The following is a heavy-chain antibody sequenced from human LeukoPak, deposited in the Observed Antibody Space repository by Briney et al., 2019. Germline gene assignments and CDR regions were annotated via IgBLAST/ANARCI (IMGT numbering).Heavy chain of an antibody. CDR3: ARAINRNPHADY. J-gene: IGHJ4*02. Sequence: SETLSLTCAVYGGSFSGYYWSWIRQPPGKGLEWIGEINHSGSTNYNPSLKSRVTISVDTSKNQFSLKLSSVTAADTAVYYCARAINRNPHADYWGQGTLVTVSS. CDR2: INHSGST. CDR1: GGSFSGYY. D-gene: IGHD1-14*01. V-gene: IGHV4-34*01.